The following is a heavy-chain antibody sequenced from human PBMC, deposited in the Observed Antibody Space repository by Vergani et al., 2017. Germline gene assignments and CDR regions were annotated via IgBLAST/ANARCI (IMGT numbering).Heavy chain of an antibody. CDR1: GASIRSSNYY. V-gene: IGHV4-39*01. CDR2: IYYSRST. D-gene: IGHD6-19*01. Sequence: QLQLQESGPGLVKPSATLSLTCSVSGASIRSSNYYWGWIRQPPGKGLEWIACIYYSRSTYYNPSLKSRVTISVDTSKNQFSLKLSSVTAADTVVYFCARHSTVEWLVKLGWIDPWGQGILVTVSS. CDR3: ARHSTVEWLVKLGWIDP. J-gene: IGHJ5*02.